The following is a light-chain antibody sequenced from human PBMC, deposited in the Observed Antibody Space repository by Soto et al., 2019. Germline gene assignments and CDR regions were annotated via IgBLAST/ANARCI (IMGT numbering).Light chain of an antibody. J-gene: IGKJ4*01. V-gene: IGKV1-12*01. CDR3: QQASTHPLT. CDR1: QNIFSW. Sequence: DIQMTQSPSSVSASVGDSVTITCRASQNIFSWLAWYQHKPGKAPNLLISAASTLQSGVPSRFSGSGSGTDFTLTISSLQPEDVSTYYCQQASTHPLTFGGGTKVEIK. CDR2: AAS.